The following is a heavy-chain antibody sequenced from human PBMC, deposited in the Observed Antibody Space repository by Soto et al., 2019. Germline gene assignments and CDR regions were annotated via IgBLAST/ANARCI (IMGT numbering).Heavy chain of an antibody. CDR2: INHSGST. CDR3: ARARPYCTNGVCFLYYFDY. J-gene: IGHJ4*02. V-gene: IGHV4-34*01. D-gene: IGHD2-8*01. CDR1: GGSFSGYY. Sequence: SETLSLTCAVYGGSFSGYYWSWIRQPPGKGLEWIGEINHSGSTNYNPSLKSRVTISVDTSKNQFSLKLSSVTAADTAVYYCARARPYCTNGVCFLYYFDYWGQGTLVTVS.